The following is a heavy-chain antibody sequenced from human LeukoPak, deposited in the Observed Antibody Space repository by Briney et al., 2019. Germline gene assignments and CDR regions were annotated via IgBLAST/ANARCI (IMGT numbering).Heavy chain of an antibody. CDR3: ARDPGSGWFSRFDP. CDR2: FYYSGST. Sequence: SETLSLTCTVSGGSISTYYWSWIRQPPGKGLEWIGYFYYSGSTNYNPSLKSRVTISVDTSKNQFSLKLSSVTAADTAVYYCARDPGSGWFSRFDPWGQGTLVTVSS. CDR1: GGSISTYY. V-gene: IGHV4-59*01. D-gene: IGHD6-19*01. J-gene: IGHJ5*02.